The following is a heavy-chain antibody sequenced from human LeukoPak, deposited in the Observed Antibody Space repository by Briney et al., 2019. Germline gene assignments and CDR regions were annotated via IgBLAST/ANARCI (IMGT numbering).Heavy chain of an antibody. D-gene: IGHD5-24*01. CDR3: TRRSTI. V-gene: IGHV3-15*01. CDR2: IKAKIHGETI. J-gene: IGHJ4*02. CDR1: GSTVSSNY. Sequence: GGSLRLSCAASGSTVSSNYMSWVRQAPGKGLEWVARIKAKIHGETIDYAAPVRGRFIISRDDSRNTVYLQMNSLKFEDTAMYYCTRRSTIWGRGTRVTVSS.